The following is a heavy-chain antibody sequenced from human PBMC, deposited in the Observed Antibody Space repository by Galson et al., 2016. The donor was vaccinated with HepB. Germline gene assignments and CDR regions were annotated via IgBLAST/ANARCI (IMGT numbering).Heavy chain of an antibody. CDR3: ARVKWLERAYDV. CDR1: RYIFTDKY. J-gene: IGHJ3*01. Sequence: SCKASRYIFTDKYLHWVRQAPGQGLEWMGWINPKTGGANSAQKFQGRVTMTRDTSISTAYMEVSRLTSDDTAVYFCARVKWLERAYDVWGQGTMVTVSS. D-gene: IGHD5-12*01. CDR2: INPKTGGA. V-gene: IGHV1-2*02.